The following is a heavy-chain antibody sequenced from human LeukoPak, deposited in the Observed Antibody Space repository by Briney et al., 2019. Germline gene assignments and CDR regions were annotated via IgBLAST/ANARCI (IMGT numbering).Heavy chain of an antibody. J-gene: IGHJ4*02. CDR1: GFTFSSYA. D-gene: IGHD2-15*01. CDR2: IKLDGTTK. Sequence: GGSLRLSCVVSGFTFSSYAMTWVRQAPGKGLEWVANIKLDGTTKDYVDSVKGRFTIFRDNAKNSLYLQMNNLRGDDTAVYYCATVAGDCSGGRCYLLRFDYWGQGTLVTVSS. CDR3: ATVAGDCSGGRCYLLRFDY. V-gene: IGHV3-7*01.